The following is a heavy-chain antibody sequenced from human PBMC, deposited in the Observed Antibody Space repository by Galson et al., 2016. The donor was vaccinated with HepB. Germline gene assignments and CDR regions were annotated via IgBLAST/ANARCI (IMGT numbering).Heavy chain of an antibody. CDR2: ISWNSGAI. J-gene: IGHJ4*02. Sequence: SLRLSCAASGFTFGAHAMHWVRQRPGKGLEWVSGISWNSGAIDYADSVRGRFTISRDNSKNMLYLQMNSLRAEDTALYYCARDLWPRSYYYGSGSYYPTLDYWGQGTLVTVSS. CDR1: GFTFGAHA. D-gene: IGHD3-10*01. V-gene: IGHV3-9*01. CDR3: ARDLWPRSYYYGSGSYYPTLDY.